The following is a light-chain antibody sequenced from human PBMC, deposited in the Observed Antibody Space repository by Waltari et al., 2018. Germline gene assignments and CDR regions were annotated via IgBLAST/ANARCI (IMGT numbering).Light chain of an antibody. J-gene: IGKJ5*01. CDR3: QQYYTYSPVT. CDR1: QSIGTW. V-gene: IGKV1-5*03. CDR2: KAS. Sequence: DIQMTQSPSTLSASVGDRVTLTCRASQSIGTWLAWYQQKPGKAPNLLIYKASSLENGVPSRFSGSGSGTEFTLTISSLQPDDFATYCCQQYYTYSPVTFGQGTRLEIK.